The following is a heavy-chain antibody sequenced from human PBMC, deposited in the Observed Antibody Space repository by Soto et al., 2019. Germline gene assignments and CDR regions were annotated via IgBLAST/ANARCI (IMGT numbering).Heavy chain of an antibody. Sequence: GESLKISCKGSGYSFTSYWIGWVRQMPGKGLEWMGIIYPGDSDTRYSPSFQGQVTISADKSISTAYLQWSSLKASDTAMYYCARQIYDSDTGPNFPYYFYSWGQGTPVPVSS. CDR2: IYPGDSDT. D-gene: IGHD3-22*01. J-gene: IGHJ4*02. CDR3: ARQIYDSDTGPNFPYYFYS. CDR1: GYSFTSYW. V-gene: IGHV5-51*01.